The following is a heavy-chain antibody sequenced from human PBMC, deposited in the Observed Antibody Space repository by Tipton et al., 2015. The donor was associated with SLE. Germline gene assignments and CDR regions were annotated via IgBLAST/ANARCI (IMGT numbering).Heavy chain of an antibody. Sequence: TLSLTCAVYGGAFSGYNWIWVRQSPGKGLEWIGEINHSGIPYYNPSLKSRVTISEDTSKNQFSLKLSSVTAADTAVYYCTLRFLEWLNAFDIWGQGTMVIVSS. V-gene: IGHV4-34*01. CDR3: TLRFLEWLNAFDI. J-gene: IGHJ3*02. CDR2: INHSGIP. CDR1: GGAFSGYN. D-gene: IGHD3-3*01.